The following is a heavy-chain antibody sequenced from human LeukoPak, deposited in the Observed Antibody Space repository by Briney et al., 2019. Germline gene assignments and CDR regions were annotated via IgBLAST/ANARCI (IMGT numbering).Heavy chain of an antibody. J-gene: IGHJ3*02. D-gene: IGHD2-2*01. V-gene: IGHV3-48*03. CDR2: VSSSGTTI. CDR1: GFTFSSYE. CDR3: ARGGYCSSSICYSLNAFDI. Sequence: GGSLRLSCAASGFTFSSYEMNWVRQAPGKGLEWVSYVSSSGTTIYYADSVKGRFTISRDNAKNSLYLQMNSLRAEDTAVYYCARGGYCSSSICYSLNAFDIWGQGTMFTVSS.